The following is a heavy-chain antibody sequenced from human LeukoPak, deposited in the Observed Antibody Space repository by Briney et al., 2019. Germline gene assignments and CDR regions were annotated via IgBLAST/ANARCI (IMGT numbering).Heavy chain of an antibody. CDR2: INPNSGGT. CDR3: ARERYNWNYYFDY. D-gene: IGHD1-7*01. CDR1: GYTFTSYY. J-gene: IGHJ4*02. V-gene: IGHV1-2*02. Sequence: ASVKVSCKASGYTFTSYYMYWVRQAPGQGLEWMGWINPNSGGTNYAQKFQGRVTMTRDTSISTAYMELSRLRSDDTAVYYCARERYNWNYYFDYWGQGTLVTVSS.